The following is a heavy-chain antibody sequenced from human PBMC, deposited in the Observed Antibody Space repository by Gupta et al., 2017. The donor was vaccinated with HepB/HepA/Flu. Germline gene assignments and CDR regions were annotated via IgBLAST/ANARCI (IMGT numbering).Heavy chain of an antibody. CDR2: MIYSENDK. CDR3: ATEGVYGKGMDV. Sequence: QVQLVESGGGVVQPERSLRLSCAVSGLKLNQYVMHWVRQAPGKGLEWVAVMIYSENDKYDADSVKGRFTISRDNAKNTLYLEMKSLKEEDTAVYYCATEGVYGKGMDVCGRGTTVTVS. D-gene: IGHD3-16*01. V-gene: IGHV3-30*03. CDR1: GLKLNQYV. J-gene: IGHJ6*02.